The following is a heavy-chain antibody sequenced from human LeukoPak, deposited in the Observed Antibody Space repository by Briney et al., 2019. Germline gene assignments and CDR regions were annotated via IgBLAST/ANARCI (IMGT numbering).Heavy chain of an antibody. J-gene: IGHJ6*02. CDR1: GYTFTSYG. V-gene: IGHV1-18*01. CDR2: ISAYNGNT. Sequence: ASVKVSCKASGYTFTSYGISWVRQAPGQGLEWMGWISAYNGNTNYAQKLQGRVTMTTDTSTSTAYMELRSLRSDDTAVYYCARDPAGYGDYSRASYYGMDVWGQGTTVTDS. D-gene: IGHD4-17*01. CDR3: ARDPAGYGDYSRASYYGMDV.